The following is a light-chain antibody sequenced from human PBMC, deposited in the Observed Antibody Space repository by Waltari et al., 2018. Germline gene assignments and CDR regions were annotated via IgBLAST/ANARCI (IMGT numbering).Light chain of an antibody. J-gene: IGKJ5*01. CDR2: AVS. CDR1: QSISIY. CDR3: QQSSRTPPWT. Sequence: DIQMTQSPSSLSASVGDSVTTTCRASQSISIYLNWYQQKPGKAPKLLISAVSSLQSGVPSRFSGSGSGTDFALTISSLQPEDCATYYCQQSSRTPPWTFGQGTRLEIK. V-gene: IGKV1-39*01.